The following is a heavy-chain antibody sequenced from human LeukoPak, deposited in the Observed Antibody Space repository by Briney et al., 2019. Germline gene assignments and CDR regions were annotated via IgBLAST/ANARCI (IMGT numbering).Heavy chain of an antibody. CDR3: ATDKGSGYQSYYYYGMDV. CDR2: INPNSGGT. V-gene: IGHV1-2*02. D-gene: IGHD3-22*01. CDR1: GYTFTGYY. J-gene: IGHJ6*02. Sequence: ASVKVSCKASGYTFTGYYLHWVRQAPGQGLEWMGWINPNSGGTNYAQRFQGRVTMTRDTSISTAYMELRRLRSEDTAVYYCATDKGSGYQSYYYYGMDVWGQGTTVTVSS.